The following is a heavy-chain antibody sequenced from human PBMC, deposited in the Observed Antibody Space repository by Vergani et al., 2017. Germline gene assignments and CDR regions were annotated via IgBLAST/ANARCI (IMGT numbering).Heavy chain of an antibody. CDR3: ARDSPYYDFWCGYYIDYYYYYYMDV. Sequence: QVQLVESGGGVVQPGRSLRLSCAASGFTFSSYAMHWVRQAPGKGLEWVAVISYDGSNKYYADSVKGRFTISRDNSKNTLYLQMNSLRAEDTAVYYCARDSPYYDFWCGYYIDYYYYYYMDVWGKGTTVTVSS. D-gene: IGHD3-3*01. CDR1: GFTFSSYA. J-gene: IGHJ6*03. V-gene: IGHV3-30-3*01. CDR2: ISYDGSNK.